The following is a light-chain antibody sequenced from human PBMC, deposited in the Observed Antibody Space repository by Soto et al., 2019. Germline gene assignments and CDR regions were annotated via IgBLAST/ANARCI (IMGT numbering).Light chain of an antibody. CDR3: SSYTSSSTLV. V-gene: IGLV2-14*01. CDR1: SSDVGGYNY. J-gene: IGLJ1*01. Sequence: QSALTQPASVSGSPGQSITISCTGTSSDVGGYNYVSWYQQHPGKAPKLMIYEVSNRPSGVSNRFSGSKSGNTASLNISGLQAEDEADYYCSSYTSSSTLVFGPGTKLTVL. CDR2: EVS.